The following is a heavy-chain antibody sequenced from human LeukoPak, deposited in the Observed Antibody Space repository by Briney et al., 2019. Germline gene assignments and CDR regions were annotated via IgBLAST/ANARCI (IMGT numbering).Heavy chain of an antibody. D-gene: IGHD6-19*01. Sequence: GGSLRLSCAASGFNFRGYAMSWVRQAPGKGLEWVSAISGSGARAHYADSVKGRFTISRDNSKNTLFLQMNSLRAEDTAVYYCAKLAGIRGWFVYYFDYWGQGTLVTVS. CDR3: AKLAGIRGWFVYYFDY. J-gene: IGHJ4*02. V-gene: IGHV3-23*01. CDR1: GFNFRGYA. CDR2: ISGSGARA.